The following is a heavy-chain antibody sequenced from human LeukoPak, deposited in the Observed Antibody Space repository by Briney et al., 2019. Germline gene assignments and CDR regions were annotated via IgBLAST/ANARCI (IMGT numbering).Heavy chain of an antibody. J-gene: IGHJ4*02. CDR1: GFTFSSSA. V-gene: IGHV3-23*01. CDR3: AKQLGYCSDGSCYFPY. Sequence: KPGGSLRLSCAASGFTFSSSAMSWVRQAPGKGPEWVSAISNNGGYTYYADSVQGRFTISRDNSKSTLCLQMNSLRAEDTAVYYCAKQLGYCSDGSCYFPYWGQGTLVTVSS. CDR2: ISNNGGYT. D-gene: IGHD2-15*01.